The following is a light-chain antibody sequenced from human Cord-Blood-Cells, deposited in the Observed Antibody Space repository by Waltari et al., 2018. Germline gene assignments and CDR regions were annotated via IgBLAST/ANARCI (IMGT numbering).Light chain of an antibody. Sequence: DIVMTQSPDSLAVSLGERATINCKSSQSVLYSSNNKNYLAWYQQKPGQPPKLLIYWASTRESGVPDRFTLTISSLQAEDVAVYFCQQYYSAITVGQVTRLEIK. CDR3: QQYYSAIT. CDR1: QSVLYSSNNKNY. V-gene: IGKV4-1*01. CDR2: WAS. J-gene: IGKJ5*01.